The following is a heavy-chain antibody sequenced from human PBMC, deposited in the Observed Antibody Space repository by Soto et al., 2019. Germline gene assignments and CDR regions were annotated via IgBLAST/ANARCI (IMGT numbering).Heavy chain of an antibody. V-gene: IGHV3-21*01. D-gene: IGHD4-4*01. CDR1: GFIFSTYS. CDR2: ISSSSSYI. J-gene: IGHJ3*02. Sequence: VQLVESGGGLVKPGGSLRLSCAASGFIFSTYSMNWVRQAPGRWLEWVSSISSSSSYIYYADSMKGRFTISRDNANTSLYLQMNSLRAEVTAVYYCARVTVARAYAFDIWGQGTMVTVSS. CDR3: ARVTVARAYAFDI.